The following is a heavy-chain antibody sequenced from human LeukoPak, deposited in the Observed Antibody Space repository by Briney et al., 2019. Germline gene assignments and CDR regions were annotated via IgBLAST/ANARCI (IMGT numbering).Heavy chain of an antibody. J-gene: IGHJ4*02. D-gene: IGHD2-21*02. CDR3: ARDWNCGGDCYST. CDR1: GYTFTGYY. CDR2: INPNSGGT. V-gene: IGHV1-2*02. Sequence: SSVKVSCKASGYTFTGYYMHWVRPPPGQGLDWMGVINPNSGGTNYAQKFDGRVTMTRDTSISTAYMELSRLRSDDTAVYYCARDWNCGGDCYSTWGQGTLVTVSS.